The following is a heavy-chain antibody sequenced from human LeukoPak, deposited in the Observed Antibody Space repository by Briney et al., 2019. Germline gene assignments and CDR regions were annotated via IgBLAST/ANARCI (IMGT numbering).Heavy chain of an antibody. D-gene: IGHD3-9*01. Sequence: ASVKVSCKVSGYTLTESSMHWVRQAPRKGLEWMGGFDTEDGETIYAQKFQGRVTMTEDTSTDTAYMELSSLRSEDTAVYYCATDYYDILTGHRTFDYWGQGTLVTVSS. CDR2: FDTEDGET. CDR3: ATDYYDILTGHRTFDY. V-gene: IGHV1-24*01. CDR1: GYTLTESS. J-gene: IGHJ4*02.